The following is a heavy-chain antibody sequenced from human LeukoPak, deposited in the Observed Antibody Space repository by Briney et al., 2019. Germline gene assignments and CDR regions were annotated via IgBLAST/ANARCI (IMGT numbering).Heavy chain of an antibody. CDR1: GGSFSGYY. CDR2: INHSGST. D-gene: IGHD3-10*01. J-gene: IGHJ6*02. CDR3: ARLITVVRGVNYYYGMDV. V-gene: IGHV4-34*01. Sequence: SETLSLTCAVYGGSFSGYYWSWIRQPPGKGLEWIGEINHSGSTNYNPSLKSRVTISVDTSKNQFSLKLSSVTAADTAVYYCARLITVVRGVNYYYGMDVWGQGTTVTVSS.